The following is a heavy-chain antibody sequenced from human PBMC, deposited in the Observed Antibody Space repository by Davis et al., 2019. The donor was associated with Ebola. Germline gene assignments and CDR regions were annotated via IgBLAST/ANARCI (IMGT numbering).Heavy chain of an antibody. V-gene: IGHV3-21*01. CDR1: GFTFSSYS. CDR2: ISSSSSYI. D-gene: IGHD3-10*01. Sequence: GESLKISCAASGFTFSSYSMNWVRQAPGKGLEWVSSISSSSSYIYYADSVKGRFTISRDNAKNSLYLQMNSLRAEDTAVYYCARADYYGSGSYIGGYYYYGMDVWGQGTTVTVSS. J-gene: IGHJ6*02. CDR3: ARADYYGSGSYIGGYYYYGMDV.